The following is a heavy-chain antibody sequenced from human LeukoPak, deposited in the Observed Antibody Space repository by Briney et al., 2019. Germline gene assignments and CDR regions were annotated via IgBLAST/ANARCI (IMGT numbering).Heavy chain of an antibody. CDR1: GFTFSSYW. J-gene: IGHJ3*02. D-gene: IGHD3-3*01. V-gene: IGHV3-74*01. CDR3: ARGDYDFWSGHDAFDI. CDR2: INSDGSST. Sequence: GGSLRLSCAASGFTFSSYWMHWVRQAPGKGLVWVSRINSDGSSTSYAGSVKGRFTISRDNAKNTLYLQMKSLRAEDTAVYYCARGDYDFWSGHDAFDIWGQGTMVTVSS.